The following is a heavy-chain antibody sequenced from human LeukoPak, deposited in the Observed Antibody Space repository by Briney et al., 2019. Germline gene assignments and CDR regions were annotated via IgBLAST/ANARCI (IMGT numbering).Heavy chain of an antibody. J-gene: IGHJ4*02. Sequence: GGSLRLSCAASGFTFSSYEMNWVRRAPGKGLEWVSYISSSGSTIYHADSVKGRFTISRDNAKNSLFLQMNSLRAEDTAVYYCARRGYYDSSGYLFDYWGQGTLVTVSS. V-gene: IGHV3-48*03. CDR1: GFTFSSYE. D-gene: IGHD3-22*01. CDR3: ARRGYYDSSGYLFDY. CDR2: ISSSGSTI.